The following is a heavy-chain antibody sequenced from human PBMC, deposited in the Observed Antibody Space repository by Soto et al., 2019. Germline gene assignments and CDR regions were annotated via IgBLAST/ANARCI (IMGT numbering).Heavy chain of an antibody. CDR3: AREAIQLWLRLSRYYGMDV. V-gene: IGHV3-21*01. J-gene: IGHJ6*02. D-gene: IGHD5-18*01. Sequence: PGVSLRLSCAASGFTFSSYSMNWVRQAPGKGLEWVSSISSSSSYIYYADSVKGRFTISRDNAKNSLYLQMNSLRAEDTAVYYCAREAIQLWLRLSRYYGMDVWGQGTTVTVSS. CDR2: ISSSSSYI. CDR1: GFTFSSYS.